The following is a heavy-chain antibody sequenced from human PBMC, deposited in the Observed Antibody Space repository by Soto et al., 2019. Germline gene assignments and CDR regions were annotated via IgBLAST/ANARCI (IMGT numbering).Heavy chain of an antibody. CDR2: ISGSGGST. V-gene: IGHV3-23*01. J-gene: IGHJ6*03. D-gene: IGHD2-8*01. Sequence: GGSLRLSCAASGFTFSSYAMSWVRQAPGKGLEWVSAISGSGGSTYYADSVKGRFTISRDNSKNTLYLQMNSLRAEDTAVYYCANHCTNGVCYTGDYYYYYYMDVWGKGTTVTVSS. CDR3: ANHCTNGVCYTGDYYYYYYMDV. CDR1: GFTFSSYA.